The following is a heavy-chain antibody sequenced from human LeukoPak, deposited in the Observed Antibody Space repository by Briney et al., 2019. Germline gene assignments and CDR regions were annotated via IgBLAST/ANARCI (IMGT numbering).Heavy chain of an antibody. CDR1: GFSLSNARMG. J-gene: IGHJ4*02. CDR3: ARIGYDSSGYIPPYFDY. V-gene: IGHV2-26*01. D-gene: IGHD3-22*01. CDR2: IFSNDGK. Sequence: ESGPTLVNPTETLTLTCTVSGFSLSNARMGVSWIRQPPGKALEWLAHIFSNDGKSYSTSLKSRLTLSKDTSKSQVVLTMTNMDPVDTATYYCARIGYDSSGYIPPYFDYWGQGTLVTVSS.